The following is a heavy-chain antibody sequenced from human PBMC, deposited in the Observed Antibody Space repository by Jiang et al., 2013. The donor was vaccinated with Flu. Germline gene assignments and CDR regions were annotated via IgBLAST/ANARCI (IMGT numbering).Heavy chain of an antibody. Sequence: SLKISCKGSGYSFTSYWIGWVRQMPGKGLEWMGIIYPGDSDTRYSPSFQGQVTISADKSISTAYLQWSSLKASDTAMYYCARHAAGLRLGELSPRGAFDIWGQGTMVTVSS. V-gene: IGHV5-51*01. CDR2: IYPGDSDT. D-gene: IGHD3-16*02. J-gene: IGHJ3*02. CDR3: ARHAAGLRLGELSPRGAFDI. CDR1: GYSFTSYW.